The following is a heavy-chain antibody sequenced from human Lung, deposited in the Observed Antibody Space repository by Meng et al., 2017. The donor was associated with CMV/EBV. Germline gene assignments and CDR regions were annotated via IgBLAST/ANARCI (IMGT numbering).Heavy chain of an antibody. CDR3: TRDVKTYSDFWSATRRDAFDI. CDR2: ISPYNANT. CDR1: GYTFTNYG. Sequence: PVKVSCXASGYTFTNYGITWVRQAPGQGLEWMGWISPYNANTKYTQKVQGRVTITTDTSTSTAYMELRSLRSDDTAVYYCTRDVKTYSDFWSATRRDAFDIWGQGTMVTVSS. V-gene: IGHV1-18*01. J-gene: IGHJ3*02. D-gene: IGHD3-3*01.